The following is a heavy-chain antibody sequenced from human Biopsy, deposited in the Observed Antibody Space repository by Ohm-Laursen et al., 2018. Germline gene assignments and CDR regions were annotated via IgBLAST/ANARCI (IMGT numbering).Heavy chain of an antibody. CDR2: IYYNGDT. J-gene: IGHJ3*01. Sequence: PSDTLSLTCTVSDVSISTYYWSWIRQSPGRGLEWIAHIYYNGDTDYNPSLKSRVTISLDAPKNQFSLKMSAVTAADTAIYYCAREAIGVATTFDLWGQGTMVAVSS. V-gene: IGHV4-59*01. D-gene: IGHD5-12*01. CDR1: DVSISTYY. CDR3: AREAIGVATTFDL.